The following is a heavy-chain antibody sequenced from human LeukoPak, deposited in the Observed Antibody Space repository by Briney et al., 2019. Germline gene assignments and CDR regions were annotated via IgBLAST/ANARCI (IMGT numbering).Heavy chain of an antibody. D-gene: IGHD6-19*01. CDR1: GGSISSYY. J-gene: IGHJ4*02. CDR2: IYYSGST. Sequence: SETLSLTCTVSGGSISSYYWSWIRQPPGKGLEWIGYIYYSGSTNYNPSLKSRVTISVDTSKNRFSLKLSSVTAADTAVYYCAREGLAVAGTYFDYWGQGTLVTVSS. V-gene: IGHV4-59*01. CDR3: AREGLAVAGTYFDY.